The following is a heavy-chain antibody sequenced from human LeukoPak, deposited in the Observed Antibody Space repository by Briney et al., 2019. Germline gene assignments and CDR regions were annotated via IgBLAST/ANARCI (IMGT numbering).Heavy chain of an antibody. D-gene: IGHD2-2*01. J-gene: IGHJ3*01. CDR3: ARRRYCSSTSCYEGAFDL. CDR2: IYPGDSDT. V-gene: IGHV5-51*01. CDR1: GCGFTTYW. Sequence: GGALKISFKGSGCGFTTYWIAWVRQMPGKGLEWMGVIYPGDSDTRYSPSFQGQVTIPADKSITTAYLQWSSLKASDTAMYYCARRRYCSSTSCYEGAFDLWGQGTMVTVSS.